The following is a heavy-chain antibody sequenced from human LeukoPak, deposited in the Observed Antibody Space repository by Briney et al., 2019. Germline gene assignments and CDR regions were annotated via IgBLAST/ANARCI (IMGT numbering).Heavy chain of an antibody. Sequence: GGSLRLSCAASGFTFNSYSMNWVRQAPGKGLERVSYISSSSSSTIYYADSVKGRFTISRDNAKNSLYLQMNSLRAEDTAVYYCARWDKSFYCSSTSCPDYWGQGTLVTVSS. V-gene: IGHV3-48*01. J-gene: IGHJ4*02. D-gene: IGHD2-2*01. CDR1: GFTFNSYS. CDR3: ARWDKSFYCSSTSCPDY. CDR2: ISSSSSSTI.